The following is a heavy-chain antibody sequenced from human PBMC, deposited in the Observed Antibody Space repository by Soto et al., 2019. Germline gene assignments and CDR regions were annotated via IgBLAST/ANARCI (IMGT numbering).Heavy chain of an antibody. D-gene: IGHD6-19*01. CDR3: ARDHAGSGWFRFDC. V-gene: IGHV1-18*04. J-gene: IGHJ4*02. CDR1: GYIFNRDS. CDR2: ISAYDGDT. Sequence: QIQLVQSGAEVKKPGASVKVSCKASGYIFNRDSISWVRQAPGQGLEWMGWISAYDGDTKYAQHLQGRVTLTTETSPRTVYMGLRGLGSDDTAMYYCARDHAGSGWFRFDCWGQGTLVTVCS.